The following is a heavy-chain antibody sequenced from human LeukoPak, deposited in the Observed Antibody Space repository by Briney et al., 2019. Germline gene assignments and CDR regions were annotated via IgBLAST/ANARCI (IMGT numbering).Heavy chain of an antibody. CDR2: IRAYNGNT. J-gene: IGHJ4*02. CDR1: GYTFTSYG. CDR3: ARTVSCSSTSCYISDY. V-gene: IGHV1-18*01. D-gene: IGHD2-2*02. Sequence: GASVKVSCKASGYTFTSYGISWARQAPGQGLEWMAWIRAYNGNTYYVQTLKGRVTITTDTSTSTAYIELRSLRSDDTAVYYCARTVSCSSTSCYISDYWGQGTLVTVSS.